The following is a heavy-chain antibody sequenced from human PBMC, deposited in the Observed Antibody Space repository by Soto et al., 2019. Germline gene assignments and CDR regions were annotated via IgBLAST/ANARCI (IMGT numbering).Heavy chain of an antibody. CDR1: GYTFTSYG. D-gene: IGHD2-2*01. V-gene: IGHV1-18*04. CDR2: ISAYNGNT. CDR3: ARDNGLTYCSSTSCPPDY. J-gene: IGHJ4*02. Sequence: ASVKVSCKASGYTFTSYGISWVRQAPGQGLEWMGWISAYNGNTNYAQKLQGRVTMTTDTSTSTAYMELRSLRSDDTAVYYCARDNGLTYCSSTSCPPDYWGQGTLVTVSS.